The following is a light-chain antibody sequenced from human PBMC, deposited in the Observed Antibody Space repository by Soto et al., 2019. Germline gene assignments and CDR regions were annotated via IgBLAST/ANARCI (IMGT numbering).Light chain of an antibody. J-gene: IGKJ2*01. V-gene: IGKV1-39*01. Sequence: DIPMTQSPSSLSASVGDRVTITCRASQSISTYLNWYQQKPGKAPKLLIYAASSLQSGVPSNFSGSGSGTDFTLTISRLQPENFATYYCQQSFTTPHTFGQGTKLEIK. CDR1: QSISTY. CDR2: AAS. CDR3: QQSFTTPHT.